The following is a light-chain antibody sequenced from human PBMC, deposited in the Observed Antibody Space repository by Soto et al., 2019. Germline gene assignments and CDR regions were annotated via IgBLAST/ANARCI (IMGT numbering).Light chain of an antibody. CDR2: KAS. Sequence: DIQMTQSPSTLSASVGDRVTLTCRASQSISNWLAWYQQRPGKDPKLLIYKASNLESGVPSRFSGSGSGTEFTLTISRLQPDECGRDDGQQYKSYPLTVGGGTKVDIK. CDR3: QQYKSYPLT. J-gene: IGKJ4*01. CDR1: QSISNW. V-gene: IGKV1-5*03.